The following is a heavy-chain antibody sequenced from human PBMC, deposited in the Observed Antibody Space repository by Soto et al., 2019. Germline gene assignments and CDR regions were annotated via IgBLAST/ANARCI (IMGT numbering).Heavy chain of an antibody. V-gene: IGHV4-59*11. J-gene: IGHJ4*02. CDR1: GGSISGHY. CDR2: IFYSGSTTY. CDR3: ARVGSSGWSPDY. Sequence: SETLSLTCTISGGSISGHYWIWIRQPPGEGMEWIGYIFYSGSTTYNNNPSLKSRVSISVDTSKNQFYLRLSSVTPADTALYYCARVGSSGWSPDYWGQGTLVTVSS. D-gene: IGHD6-19*01.